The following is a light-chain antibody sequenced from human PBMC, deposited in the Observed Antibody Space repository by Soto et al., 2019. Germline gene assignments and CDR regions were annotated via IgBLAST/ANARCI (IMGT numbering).Light chain of an antibody. CDR1: QRLLSSY. J-gene: IGKJ4*01. Sequence: EIVLTQSPTTLSLSPGEGATLSCRASQRLLSSYLVWYQQRPGQAPRLLIYEASTRAPGIPDRFSGSGSGTDFILTISRVEPEGFAVYYCQQFGRSVTFGGGTKVEI. CDR3: QQFGRSVT. V-gene: IGKV3-20*01. CDR2: EAS.